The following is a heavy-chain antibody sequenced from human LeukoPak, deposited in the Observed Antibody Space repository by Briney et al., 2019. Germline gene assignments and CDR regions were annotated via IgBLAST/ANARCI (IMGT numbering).Heavy chain of an antibody. D-gene: IGHD3-16*01. CDR1: GFTFSSYA. Sequence: PGRSLRLSCAASGFTFSSYAMHWVRQAPGKGLEWVAVISYDGSNKYYADSVKGRFTISRDNSKNTLYLQMNSLRAEDTAVYYCARADRAGGYDYWGQGTLVTVSS. J-gene: IGHJ4*02. V-gene: IGHV3-30-3*01. CDR3: ARADRAGGYDY. CDR2: ISYDGSNK.